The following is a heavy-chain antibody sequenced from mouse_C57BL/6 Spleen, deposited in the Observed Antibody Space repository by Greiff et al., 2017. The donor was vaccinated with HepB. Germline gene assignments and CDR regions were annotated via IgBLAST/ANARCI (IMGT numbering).Heavy chain of an antibody. V-gene: IGHV1-39*01. CDR3: GGSSYPYWYFDV. CDR2: INPNYGTT. D-gene: IGHD1-1*01. CDR1: GYSFTDYN. Sequence: VQPQQFGPELVKPGASVKITCKASGYSFTDYNMNWGKQSNGKSLEWIGVINPNYGTTSYNQKFKGKATLTVDQSSSTAYMQLNSLTSEDSAVYYCGGSSYPYWYFDVWGTGTTVTVSS. J-gene: IGHJ1*03.